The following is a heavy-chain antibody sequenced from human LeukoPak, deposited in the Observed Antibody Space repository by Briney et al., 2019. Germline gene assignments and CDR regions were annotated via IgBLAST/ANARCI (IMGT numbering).Heavy chain of an antibody. J-gene: IGHJ4*02. D-gene: IGHD4-17*01. Sequence: AETLSLTCTVSGGSISSYYWSWIRQHPGKGLEWIGYIYYSGSTYYNPSLKSRVTISVDTSKNQFSLKLRSVTAADTAVYYCARGSYGYGDKPFDYWGQGTLVTVSS. CDR2: IYYSGST. CDR1: GGSISSYY. CDR3: ARGSYGYGDKPFDY. V-gene: IGHV4-59*06.